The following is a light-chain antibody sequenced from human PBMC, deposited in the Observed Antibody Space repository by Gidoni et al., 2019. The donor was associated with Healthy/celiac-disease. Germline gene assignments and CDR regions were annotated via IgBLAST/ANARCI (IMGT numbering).Light chain of an antibody. CDR3: YSTDSSGNHRV. CDR2: EDS. Sequence: SYELTQPTSVSVSTGQTARITCSGDALPKKYAYGYQQKSGQAPVLVIYEDSKRPPGIPERFSGSSSGTMATLTISGAHVEDEADYYCYSTDSSGNHRVFGGGTKLTVL. V-gene: IGLV3-10*01. J-gene: IGLJ2*01. CDR1: ALPKKY.